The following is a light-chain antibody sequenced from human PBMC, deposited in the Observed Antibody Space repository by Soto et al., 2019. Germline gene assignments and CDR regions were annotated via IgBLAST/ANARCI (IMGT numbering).Light chain of an antibody. V-gene: IGLV1-40*01. J-gene: IGLJ1*01. CDR2: GNS. CDR3: QSYDSSLSGYV. Sequence: QSVLTQPPSVSGAPGQRVTISCTGSSSNIGAGYDVHWYQQHPGTAPKLLIYGNSNRPSGVPDRFSGSKSGTSASLAITGLRAEDEADYYCQSYDSSLSGYVFGTGTKLTVL. CDR1: SSNIGAGYD.